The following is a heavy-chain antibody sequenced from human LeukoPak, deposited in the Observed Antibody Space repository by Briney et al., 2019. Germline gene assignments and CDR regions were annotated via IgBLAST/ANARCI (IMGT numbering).Heavy chain of an antibody. Sequence: SSETLSLTCAVYGGSFSGYYWSWIRQPPGKGLEWVGEINHSGSTNYNPSLKSRVTRSVDTSKNQFSLKLSSVTAADTAVYYCARVGALLWFGELNWFDPWGQGTLVTVSS. D-gene: IGHD3-10*01. CDR1: GGSFSGYY. J-gene: IGHJ5*02. V-gene: IGHV4-34*01. CDR3: ARVGALLWFGELNWFDP. CDR2: INHSGST.